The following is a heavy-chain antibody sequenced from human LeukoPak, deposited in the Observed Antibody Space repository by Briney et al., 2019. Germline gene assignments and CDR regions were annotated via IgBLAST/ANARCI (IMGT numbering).Heavy chain of an antibody. CDR1: GGTFSSYA. CDR2: IIPIFGTA. CDR3: ARAGGSGWSGFDY. V-gene: IGHV1-69*13. Sequence: ASVKVSCKASGGTFSSYAISWVRQAPGQVLEWMGGIIPIFGTANYAQKFQGRVTITADESTSTAYMELSSLGSEDTAVYYCARAGGSGWSGFDYWGQGTLVTVSS. J-gene: IGHJ4*02. D-gene: IGHD6-19*01.